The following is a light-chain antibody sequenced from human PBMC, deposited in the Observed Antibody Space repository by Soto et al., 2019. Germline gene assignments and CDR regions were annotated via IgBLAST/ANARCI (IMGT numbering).Light chain of an antibody. CDR1: QSVSGY. CDR3: QQFGSSPFT. J-gene: IGKJ4*01. CDR2: DAS. V-gene: IGKV3-11*01. Sequence: EIVLTQSPATLSLSPGNRATLSCRASQSVSGYLAWYQQKPGQAPRLLFYDASNRATGIPARFSGSGSGTDFTLTISRLEPEDFAVYYCQQFGSSPFTFGGGTKVEI.